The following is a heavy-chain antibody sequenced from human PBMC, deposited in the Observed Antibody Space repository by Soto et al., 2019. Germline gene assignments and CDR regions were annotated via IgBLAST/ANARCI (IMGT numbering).Heavy chain of an antibody. D-gene: IGHD2-2*01. CDR2: TYYRSKWYN. V-gene: IGHV6-1*01. J-gene: IGHJ6*02. Sequence: TLSLTCAISGDSVSSNSAAWNWIRQSPSRGLEWLGRTYYRSKWYNDYAVSVKSRITINPDTSKNQFSLQLNSVTPEDTAVYYCARDVWCTSCYYYYGMDVWGQGTTVTVSS. CDR1: GDSVSSNSAA. CDR3: ARDVWCTSCYYYYGMDV.